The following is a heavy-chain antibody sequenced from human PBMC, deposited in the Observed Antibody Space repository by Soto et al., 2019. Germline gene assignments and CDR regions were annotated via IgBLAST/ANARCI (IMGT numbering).Heavy chain of an antibody. J-gene: IGHJ6*02. CDR3: ARIYHSHSGPPV. CDR1: GYFIRSGYY. V-gene: IGHV4-38-2*01. CDR2: IQHSGST. Sequence: PSETLSLTCAVSGYFIRSGYYWGWIRQPPGKGPEWIAKIQHSGSTDYNPSFSGRVTMSVDTSKNQFSLELRSVTATDTAVYYCARIYHSHSGPPVWGQGTAVTVSS. D-gene: IGHD6-19*01.